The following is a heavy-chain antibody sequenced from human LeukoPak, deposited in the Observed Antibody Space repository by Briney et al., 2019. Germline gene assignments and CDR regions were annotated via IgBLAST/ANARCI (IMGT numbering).Heavy chain of an antibody. CDR1: EFTFSSYW. V-gene: IGHV3-74*01. D-gene: IGHD3-9*01. J-gene: IGHJ3*02. Sequence: PGGSLRLSCAASEFTFSSYWMHWVRQAPGKGLVWVSRINSDGSSTSYADSVKGRFTISRDNAKNSLSLQMNSLRADDAAVYYCARASSKQLAGYLPDGFDIWGQGTMVTVSS. CDR2: INSDGSST. CDR3: ARASSKQLAGYLPDGFDI.